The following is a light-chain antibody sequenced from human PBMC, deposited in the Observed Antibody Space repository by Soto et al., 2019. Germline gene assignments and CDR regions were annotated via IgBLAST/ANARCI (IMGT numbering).Light chain of an antibody. CDR1: SSDVGGYSY. V-gene: IGLV2-14*01. CDR3: SSYTSSSTYV. J-gene: IGLJ1*01. Sequence: QSVLTQPASVSGSPGQSITISCTGTSSDVGGYSYVSWYQQDPGKAPKVMIYDVSNRPSGVSHRFSASKSGNTASLTISGLQADDEADYYCSSYTSSSTYVFGTGTKVTVL. CDR2: DVS.